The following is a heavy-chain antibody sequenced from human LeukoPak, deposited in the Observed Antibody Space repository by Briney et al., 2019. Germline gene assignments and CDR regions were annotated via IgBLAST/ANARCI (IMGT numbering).Heavy chain of an antibody. CDR1: GGSINNYY. CDR2: IYYSGST. D-gene: IGHD1-26*01. J-gene: IGHJ4*02. Sequence: PSETLSLTCTVSGGSINNYYWSWIRQPPGKGLEWIGYIYYSGSTNYNPSLKSRITISVDKSKNQFSLKLSSVTAADTAVYYCARQAGSPWYFDYWGQGTLVTVSS. V-gene: IGHV4-59*08. CDR3: ARQAGSPWYFDY.